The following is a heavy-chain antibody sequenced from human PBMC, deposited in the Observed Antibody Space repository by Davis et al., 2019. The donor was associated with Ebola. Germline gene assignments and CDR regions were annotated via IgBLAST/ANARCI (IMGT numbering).Heavy chain of an antibody. J-gene: IGHJ4*02. Sequence: AASVKVSCKVSGYTLTELSMHWVRQAPGQGLEWMGWINPNSGGTNYAQKFQGWVTMTRDTSISTAYMELSRLRSDDTAVYYCARDPRITIFGVVTVFDYWGQGTLVTVSS. CDR1: GYTLTELS. V-gene: IGHV1-2*04. CDR2: INPNSGGT. D-gene: IGHD3-3*01. CDR3: ARDPRITIFGVVTVFDY.